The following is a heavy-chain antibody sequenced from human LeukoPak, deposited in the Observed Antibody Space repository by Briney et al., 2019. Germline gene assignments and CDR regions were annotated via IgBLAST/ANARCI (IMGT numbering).Heavy chain of an antibody. D-gene: IGHD3-10*01. CDR3: ARGGSSGSFVWYFDL. CDR2: ISAYNGNT. J-gene: IGHJ2*01. V-gene: IGHV1-18*01. CDR1: GYTFTSYG. Sequence: ASVKVSCKASGYTFTSYGISWVRQAPGQGLEWMGWISAYNGNTNYAQKLQGRVTMTTDTSTSTAYMELRSLRSDDTAVYYCARGGSSGSFVWYFDLWGRGTLVTVSS.